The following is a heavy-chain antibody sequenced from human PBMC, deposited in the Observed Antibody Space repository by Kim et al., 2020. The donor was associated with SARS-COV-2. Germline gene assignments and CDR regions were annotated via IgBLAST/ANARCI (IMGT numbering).Heavy chain of an antibody. CDR3: ARDFTADYFDY. V-gene: IGHV3-33*01. J-gene: IGHJ4*02. CDR1: GFTFNAYS. D-gene: IGHD2-21*02. Sequence: GGSLRLSCAASGFTFNAYSTHWVRQPPGKGLEWVAVIWYDEDKKYYAESVKGRFIVSRDNSNNTLYLQVNSLKAEDTAVYYCARDFTADYFDYWGQGTLVTVSS. CDR2: IWYDEDKK.